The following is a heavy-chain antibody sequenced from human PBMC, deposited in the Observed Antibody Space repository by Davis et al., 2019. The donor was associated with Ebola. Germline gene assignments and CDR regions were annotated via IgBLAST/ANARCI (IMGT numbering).Heavy chain of an antibody. D-gene: IGHD5-18*01. J-gene: IGHJ4*02. Sequence: GESLKISCAASGFTVSSNFVSWVRQAPGTGLEWVSVTYSDNDTHYADSVKGRATISRDNSKNTLYLQMNSLRAEDTAVYYCAKDRYSYDLYYVDYWGQGTQVTVSS. CDR3: AKDRYSYDLYYVDY. V-gene: IGHV3-53*01. CDR1: GFTVSSNF. CDR2: TYSDNDT.